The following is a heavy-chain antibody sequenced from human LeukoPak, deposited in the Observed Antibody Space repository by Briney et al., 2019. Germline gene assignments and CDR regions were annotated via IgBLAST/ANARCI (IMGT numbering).Heavy chain of an antibody. D-gene: IGHD3-3*02. V-gene: IGHV3-7*05. Sequence: GGSLRLSCAASGFTFISYWMSWVRQAPGKGLEWVANIKQDGSEKYYEDSVKGRFTISRDNAKNSLYLQMNSLRAEDTAVYYCASHSMSGGADYWGQGTLVTVSS. CDR1: GFTFISYW. J-gene: IGHJ4*02. CDR2: IKQDGSEK. CDR3: ASHSMSGGADY.